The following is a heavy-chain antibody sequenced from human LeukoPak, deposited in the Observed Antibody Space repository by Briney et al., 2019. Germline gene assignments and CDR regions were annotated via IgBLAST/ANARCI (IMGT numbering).Heavy chain of an antibody. D-gene: IGHD3-22*01. CDR1: GFTFSSYG. CDR3: ARDKDYYDSSGYYDY. V-gene: IGHV3-33*01. Sequence: PGGSLRLSCAASGFTFSSYGMHWVRQAPGKGLEWVAVIWYDGSNKYYADSVKGRFTISRDNSKNTLYLQMNSLRAEDTAVHYCARDKDYYDSSGYYDYWGQGTLVTVSS. J-gene: IGHJ4*02. CDR2: IWYDGSNK.